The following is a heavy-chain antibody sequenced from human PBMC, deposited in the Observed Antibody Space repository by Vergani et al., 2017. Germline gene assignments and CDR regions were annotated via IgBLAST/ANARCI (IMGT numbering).Heavy chain of an antibody. CDR2: IYNSGNG. J-gene: IGHJ2*01. Sequence: QMQLQESGPGLVKASETLSLTCTVSGDSIISRSYYWGWIRQPPRKGLEWIWSIYNSGNGDSSSSLKSRVTISADTSKNQFSLRLTSETAADTAVYYCASGKYYSDSTSHFRGRYFDVWGRGTLVTVPS. D-gene: IGHD3-16*01. CDR3: ASGKYYSDSTSHFRGRYFDV. CDR1: GDSIISRSYY. V-gene: IGHV4-39*01.